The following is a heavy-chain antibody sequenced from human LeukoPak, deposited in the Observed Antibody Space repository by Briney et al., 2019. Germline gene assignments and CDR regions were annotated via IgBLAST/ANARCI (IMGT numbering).Heavy chain of an antibody. Sequence: GGSLRLSCAASGFIFSDQHMDWVRQAPGKGLEWVGRVRNKANTYSTNYAASVRGRFSITRDDSMNSVYLQMNSLKTEDTAVYYCVRVWRGYYFDSWGQGILVTVSS. V-gene: IGHV3-72*01. D-gene: IGHD3-10*01. CDR1: GFIFSDQH. CDR2: VRNKANTYST. CDR3: VRVWRGYYFDS. J-gene: IGHJ4*02.